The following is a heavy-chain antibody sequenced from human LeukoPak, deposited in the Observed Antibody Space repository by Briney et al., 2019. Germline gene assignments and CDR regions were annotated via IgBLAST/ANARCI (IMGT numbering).Heavy chain of an antibody. V-gene: IGHV1-58*02. CDR3: AADDLNIGY. Sequence: AASVKVSCKASGFSFTNSAMQWVRQARGQRLEWIGWIVVGSGNTNYAQKFHQRVTITRDMSTSTAYMELSSLRSEDTAVYYCAADDLNIGYWGQGTLVTVSS. CDR1: GFSFTNSA. D-gene: IGHD2/OR15-2a*01. CDR2: IVVGSGNT. J-gene: IGHJ4*02.